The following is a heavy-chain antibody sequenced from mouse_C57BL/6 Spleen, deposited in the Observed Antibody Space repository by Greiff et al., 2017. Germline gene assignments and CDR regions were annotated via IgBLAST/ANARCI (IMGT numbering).Heavy chain of an antibody. CDR3: TTWPGGAMDY. Sequence: EVKLVESGAELVRPGASVKLSCTASGFNIKDDYMHWVKQRPEQGLEWIGWIDPENGDTEYASKFQGKATITADTSSNTAYLQLSSLTSEDTAVYYCTTWPGGAMDYWGQGTSVTVSS. J-gene: IGHJ4*01. V-gene: IGHV14-4*01. CDR2: IDPENGDT. CDR1: GFNIKDDY.